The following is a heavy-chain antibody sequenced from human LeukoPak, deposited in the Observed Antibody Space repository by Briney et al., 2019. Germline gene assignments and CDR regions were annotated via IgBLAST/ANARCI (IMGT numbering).Heavy chain of an antibody. D-gene: IGHD4-11*01. V-gene: IGHV4-59*01. CDR2: IYYSGST. CDR1: GGSISSYY. CDR3: ARQHYSNYFDY. Sequence: PSETLSLTCTVSGGSISSYYWSWIRQPPGKGLEWIGYIYYSGSTNYNPSLKSRVTILVDTSKNQFSLKLSSVTAADTAVYYCARQHYSNYFDYWGQGTLVTVSS. J-gene: IGHJ4*02.